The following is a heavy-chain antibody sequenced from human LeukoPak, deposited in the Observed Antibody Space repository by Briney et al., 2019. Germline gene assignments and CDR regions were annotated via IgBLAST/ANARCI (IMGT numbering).Heavy chain of an antibody. D-gene: IGHD3-10*01. Sequence: SETLSLTCTVSGGSISSSTYYWGWIRQPPGKGLEWIGSIYYSGSTYYNASLESQVSISIDTSKNQFSLKLTSVTAADTAVYYCASGSQGELLLGDYWGQGTLVTVSS. CDR1: GGSISSSTYY. CDR3: ASGSQGELLLGDY. CDR2: IYYSGST. J-gene: IGHJ4*02. V-gene: IGHV4-39*01.